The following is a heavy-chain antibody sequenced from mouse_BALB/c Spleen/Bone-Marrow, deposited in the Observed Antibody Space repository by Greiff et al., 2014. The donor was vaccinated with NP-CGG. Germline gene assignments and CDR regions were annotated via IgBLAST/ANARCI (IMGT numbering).Heavy chain of an antibody. V-gene: IGHV4-1*02. D-gene: IGHD1-2*01. Sequence: EVKVIESGGGLVQPGGSLKLSCAVSGFDFSRYWMTWVRQAPGKGLEWIGEINPDSSTINYTPSLKDKFIISRDNAKNTLYLQMSKVRSEDTALYYCARPGYYGYQDVWGAGTTVTVSS. CDR3: ARPGYYGYQDV. CDR2: INPDSSTI. CDR1: GFDFSRYW. J-gene: IGHJ1*01.